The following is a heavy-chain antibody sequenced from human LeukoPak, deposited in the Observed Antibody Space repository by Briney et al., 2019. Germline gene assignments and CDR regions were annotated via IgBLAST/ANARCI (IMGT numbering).Heavy chain of an antibody. Sequence: PSETLSLTCTVSGGSISSYYWSWIRQPPGKGLEWIGYIYYSGSTNYNPSLKSRVSISVDTSKNQFCLKLSSVTAADTAVYYCAREEYSSSSWFDPWGQGTLVTVSS. D-gene: IGHD6-6*01. J-gene: IGHJ5*02. CDR3: AREEYSSSSWFDP. CDR2: IYYSGST. CDR1: GGSISSYY. V-gene: IGHV4-59*01.